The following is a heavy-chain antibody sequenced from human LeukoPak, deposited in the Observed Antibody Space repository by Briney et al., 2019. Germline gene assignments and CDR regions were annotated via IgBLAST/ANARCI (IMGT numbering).Heavy chain of an antibody. CDR2: IYSGGST. CDR3: ARWPDYFDTSRYYYGMDV. V-gene: IGHV3-66*01. CDR1: GFTVSSTY. D-gene: IGHD3-22*01. J-gene: IGHJ6*02. Sequence: GGSLRLSCAASGFTVSSTYMSWVRQAPGKGLEWVSVIYSGGSTYYADSVKGRFTISRDNSKNTLYLQMNSLRAEDTAVYYCARWPDYFDTSRYYYGMDVWGQGTTVTVSS.